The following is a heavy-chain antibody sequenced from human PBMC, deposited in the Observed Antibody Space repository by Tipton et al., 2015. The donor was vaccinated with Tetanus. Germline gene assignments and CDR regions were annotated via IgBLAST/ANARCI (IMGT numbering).Heavy chain of an antibody. CDR1: GFTLRTYS. V-gene: IGHV3-48*01. J-gene: IGHJ4*02. Sequence: SLRLSCAASGFTLRTYSMNWVRQAPGKGLEWISYISTTSNTIYYADSVRGRFTISRDNSKNTLYLQMNSPRPEDTAVYYCAKEFQRARIRFFDSWGQGTQVTASS. CDR3: AKEFQRARIRFFDS. D-gene: IGHD3-10*01. CDR2: ISTTSNTI.